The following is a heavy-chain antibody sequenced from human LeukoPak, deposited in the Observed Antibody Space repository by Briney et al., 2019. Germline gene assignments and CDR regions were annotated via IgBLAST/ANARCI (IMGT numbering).Heavy chain of an antibody. CDR1: GGSISSGSYY. Sequence: SETLSLTCTVSGGSISSGSYYWSWIRQPAGKGLEWIGRIYTSGSTNYNPSLKSRVTISVDTSKNQFSLKLSSVTAADTAVYYCARVPAAILSNYYYMDVWGKGTTVTVSS. D-gene: IGHD2-2*01. CDR3: ARVPAAILSNYYYMDV. J-gene: IGHJ6*03. CDR2: IYTSGST. V-gene: IGHV4-61*02.